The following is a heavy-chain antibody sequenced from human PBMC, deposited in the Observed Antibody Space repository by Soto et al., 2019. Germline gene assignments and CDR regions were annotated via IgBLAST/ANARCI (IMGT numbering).Heavy chain of an antibody. V-gene: IGHV3-23*01. CDR3: AKIGDYARLSHVMDV. J-gene: IGHJ6*01. Sequence: GGSLRLSCAASGFTFSSYAMSWVRQAPWKGLEWVSAISGSGGSTYYADSVKGRFTISRDNSKNTLYLQMNSLRAEDTAVYYCAKIGDYARLSHVMDVWRQGTTDIVYS. D-gene: IGHD4-17*01. CDR1: GFTFSSYA. CDR2: ISGSGGST.